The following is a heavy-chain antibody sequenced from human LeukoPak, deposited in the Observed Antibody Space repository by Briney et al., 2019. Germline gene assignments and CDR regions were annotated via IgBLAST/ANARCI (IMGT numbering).Heavy chain of an antibody. CDR1: GYTFTSYY. CDR2: INPSGGST. CDR3: ARGGIVGATTCDY. J-gene: IGHJ4*02. D-gene: IGHD1-26*01. Sequence: ASVKVSCKASGYTFTSYYMHWVRQAPGQGLEWMGIINPSGGSTSYAQKFQGRVTMTRDMSTSTVYMELSSLSSEDPPVYYCARGGIVGATTCDYWGQGTLVTVSS. V-gene: IGHV1-46*01.